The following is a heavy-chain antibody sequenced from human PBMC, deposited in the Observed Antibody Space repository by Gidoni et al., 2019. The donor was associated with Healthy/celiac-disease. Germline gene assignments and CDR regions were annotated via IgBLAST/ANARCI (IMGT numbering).Heavy chain of an antibody. D-gene: IGHD3-3*01. J-gene: IGHJ6*03. V-gene: IGHV3-7*01. Sequence: EVQLVESGGGLVQPGGSLRLSCAASGFTFSSYWMSWVRQAPGKGLEWVANIKQDGSEKYYVDSVKGRFTISRDNAKNSLYLQMNSLRAEDTAVYYCARELYDFWSGYPYYYMDVWGKGTTVTVSS. CDR2: IKQDGSEK. CDR3: ARELYDFWSGYPYYYMDV. CDR1: GFTFSSYW.